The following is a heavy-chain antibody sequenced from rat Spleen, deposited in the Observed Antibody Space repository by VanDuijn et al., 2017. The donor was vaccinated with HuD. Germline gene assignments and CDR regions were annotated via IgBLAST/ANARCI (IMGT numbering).Heavy chain of an antibody. Sequence: QVQLKESGPVLVQASETLSLTCTVSGFSLTNYGVIWVRQSPGEGLAWMGMIWGDGYTDYNSALKSRLSINRDTSKSQVLLKMNSLQAEDTAMYFCARSAKYYYDGSYYYVHYDYWGQGVMVTVSS. CDR2: IWGDGYT. J-gene: IGHJ2*01. D-gene: IGHD1-12*02. CDR3: ARSAKYYYDGSYYYVHYDY. CDR1: GFSLTNYG. V-gene: IGHV2S75*01.